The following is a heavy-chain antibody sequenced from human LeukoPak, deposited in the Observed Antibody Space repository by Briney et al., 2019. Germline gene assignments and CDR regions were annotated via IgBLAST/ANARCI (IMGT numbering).Heavy chain of an antibody. J-gene: IGHJ6*02. V-gene: IGHV3-30*18. CDR1: GFTFSSYG. CDR2: ISYDGSNK. D-gene: IGHD6-13*01. Sequence: GRSLRLSCAASGFTFSSYGMHWVRQAPGKGLEWVAVISYDGSNKYYADSVKGRFTISRDNSKNTLYLQMNSLRAEDTAVYYCAKDRPSIAAAGTLDYYYGMDVWGQGTTVTVSS. CDR3: AKDRPSIAAAGTLDYYYGMDV.